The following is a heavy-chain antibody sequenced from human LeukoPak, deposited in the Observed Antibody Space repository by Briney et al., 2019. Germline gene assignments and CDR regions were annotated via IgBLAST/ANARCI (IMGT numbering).Heavy chain of an antibody. D-gene: IGHD7-27*01. CDR3: ARDLGTPYYYYGMDV. CDR1: GYTFTSYG. CDR2: NSAYNGNT. Sequence: GASVKVSCKASGYTFTSYGISWVRQAPGQGLEWMGWNSAYNGNTNYAQKLQGRVTMTTDTSTSTAYMELRSLRSDDTAVYYCARDLGTPYYYYGMDVWGQGTTVTVSS. J-gene: IGHJ6*02. V-gene: IGHV1-18*01.